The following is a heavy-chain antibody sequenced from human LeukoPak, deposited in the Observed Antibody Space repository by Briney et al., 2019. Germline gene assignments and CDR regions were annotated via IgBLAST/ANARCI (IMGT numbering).Heavy chain of an antibody. D-gene: IGHD6-19*01. CDR2: IYHSGST. J-gene: IGHJ4*02. CDR1: GGSFSGYY. CDR3: ARNRVAGYTDY. Sequence: PSETLSLTCAVYGGSFSGYYWSWVRQPPGKGLEWIGEIYHSGSTNYNPSLKSRVTISVDKSKNQFSLKLSSVTAADTAVYYCARNRVAGYTDYWGQGTLVTVSS. V-gene: IGHV4-34*01.